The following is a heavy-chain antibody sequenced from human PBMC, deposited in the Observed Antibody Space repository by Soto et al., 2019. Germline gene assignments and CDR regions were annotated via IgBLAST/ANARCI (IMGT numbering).Heavy chain of an antibody. V-gene: IGHV4-4*02. CDR2: IYHSGST. Sequence: LCGGSISSSNWWSWVRQPPGKGLEWIGEIYHSGSTNYNPSLKSRVTISVYKSKNQFSLKLSSVTAADTAVYYCAIRTTVTTRLGYWGLGTLVTVSS. J-gene: IGHJ4*02. CDR3: AIRTTVTTRLGY. D-gene: IGHD4-17*01. CDR1: GGSISSSNW.